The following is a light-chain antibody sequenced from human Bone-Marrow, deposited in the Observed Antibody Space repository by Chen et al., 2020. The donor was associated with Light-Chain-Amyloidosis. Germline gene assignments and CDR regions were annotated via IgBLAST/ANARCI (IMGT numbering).Light chain of an antibody. CDR3: QSADSSGTYEVI. CDR2: RDT. V-gene: IGLV3-25*03. CDR1: DLPTEY. J-gene: IGLJ2*01. Sequence: SYELTQPPSVSVSPGQTARITCFGDDLPTEYAYWYQQKPGQAPVLVIHRDTERRSGISGRFSGSSSGTTATLTISGVQAEDEADDHCQSADSSGTYEVIFGGGTKLTVL.